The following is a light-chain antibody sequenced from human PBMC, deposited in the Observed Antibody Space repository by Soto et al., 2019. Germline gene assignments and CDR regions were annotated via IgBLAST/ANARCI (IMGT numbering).Light chain of an antibody. CDR1: SSDVGGYNY. Sequence: QSVLTQPPSASGSPGQSVAISCTGTSSDVGGYNYVSWYQQHPGKAPKLTIYEVSKRPSGVPDRFSGSKSGNTASLTVSGLQAEDEADYYCSSHAGSKRVFGTGTKSPS. CDR2: EVS. V-gene: IGLV2-8*01. J-gene: IGLJ1*01. CDR3: SSHAGSKRV.